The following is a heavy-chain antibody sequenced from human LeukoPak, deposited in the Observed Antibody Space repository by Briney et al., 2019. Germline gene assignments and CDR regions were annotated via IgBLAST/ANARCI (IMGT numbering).Heavy chain of an antibody. D-gene: IGHD3-3*01. CDR1: GGSFSGYY. J-gene: IGHJ6*02. CDR2: INHSGST. V-gene: IGHV4-34*01. CDR3: ARAGYRNDFWSGYYPPNYYYGMDV. Sequence: SETLSLTCAVYGGSFSGYYWSWIRQPPGKGLEWIGEINHSGSTNYNPSLKSRVTISVDTSKNQFSLKLSSVTAADTAVYYCARAGYRNDFWSGYYPPNYYYGMDVWGQGTTVTVSS.